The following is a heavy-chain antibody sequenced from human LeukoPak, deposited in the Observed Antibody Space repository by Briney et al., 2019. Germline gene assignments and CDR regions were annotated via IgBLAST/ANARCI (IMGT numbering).Heavy chain of an antibody. J-gene: IGHJ3*02. Sequence: GGSLRLSCAASGFTFSSYGMYWVRQAPGKGLEWVAAIRYHGNNQYYADSVKGRFTISRDNSKNTLYLEMNSPRAEDTALYYCAKPIPGSPDLNAFDIWGQGTMVTVSS. CDR2: IRYHGNNQ. D-gene: IGHD3-10*01. CDR3: AKPIPGSPDLNAFDI. V-gene: IGHV3-30*02. CDR1: GFTFSSYG.